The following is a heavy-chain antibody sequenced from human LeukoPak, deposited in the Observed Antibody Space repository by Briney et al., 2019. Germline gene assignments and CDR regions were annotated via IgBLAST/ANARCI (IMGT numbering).Heavy chain of an antibody. Sequence: GGSLRLSCAASGFTFSSYWMHWVRQAPGKGLVWVSRINSDGSSTSYADSVKGRFTISRDNAKNTLYLQMNSLRAEDTAVYYCARDGGLLWFGESPDYYYGMDVWGQGTTVTVSS. CDR2: INSDGSST. CDR1: GFTFSSYW. CDR3: ARDGGLLWFGESPDYYYGMDV. V-gene: IGHV3-74*01. D-gene: IGHD3-10*01. J-gene: IGHJ6*02.